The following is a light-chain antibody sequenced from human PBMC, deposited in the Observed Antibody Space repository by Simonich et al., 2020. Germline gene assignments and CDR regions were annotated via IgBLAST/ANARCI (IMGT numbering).Light chain of an antibody. CDR1: QCVSSN. V-gene: IGKV3-15*01. J-gene: IGKJ2*01. Sequence: IVMTQSPATLSVSPGERATLSCRASQCVSSNLAGYQQKPGQAPRLLIYGASTRATGIPARFSGSGSGTELTLTISSLQSEDFAVYYCQQYNNWPPYTFGQWTKLEIK. CDR2: GAS. CDR3: QQYNNWPPYT.